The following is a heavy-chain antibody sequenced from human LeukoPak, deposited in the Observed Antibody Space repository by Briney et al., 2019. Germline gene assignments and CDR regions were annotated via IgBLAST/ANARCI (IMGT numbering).Heavy chain of an antibody. Sequence: GGSLRLPCAASGFTFSSYSMNWVRQAPGKGLEWVSSISSSSSYIYYADSVKGRFTISRDNAKNSLYLQMNSLRAEDTAVYYCARAAGRWLQLPLDYWGQGTLVTVSS. CDR2: ISSSSSYI. CDR3: ARAAGRWLQLPLDY. V-gene: IGHV3-21*01. J-gene: IGHJ4*02. D-gene: IGHD5-24*01. CDR1: GFTFSSYS.